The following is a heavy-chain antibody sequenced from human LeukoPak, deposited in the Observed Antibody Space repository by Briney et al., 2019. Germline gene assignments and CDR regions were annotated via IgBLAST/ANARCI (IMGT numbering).Heavy chain of an antibody. CDR3: AKDRNGDYSYYFDY. CDR2: ITNSGENT. J-gene: IGHJ4*02. V-gene: IGHV3-23*01. Sequence: PGGSLRLSCEASGFSFPYGMSWVRQAPGKGLEWVSGITNSGENTYYADSVKGRFTISRDNSKSTLHLQMSSLRAEDTAVYYCAKDRNGDYSYYFDYWGQGTLVTVSS. D-gene: IGHD4-17*01. CDR1: GFSFPYG.